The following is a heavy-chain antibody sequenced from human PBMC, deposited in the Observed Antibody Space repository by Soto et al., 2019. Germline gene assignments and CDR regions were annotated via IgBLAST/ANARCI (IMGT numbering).Heavy chain of an antibody. V-gene: IGHV1-2*02. Sequence: ASVKVSCKASGYTFSGFYMHWVRQAPGQGLEWMGWINPNSGGTKSAEKFQGRVTVTRDTSISTAYMELSRLTSDDTAVYYCASAAVTGTAGLDFWGQGTQVTVPS. D-gene: IGHD6-19*01. CDR3: ASAAVTGTAGLDF. CDR2: INPNSGGT. CDR1: GYTFSGFY. J-gene: IGHJ4*02.